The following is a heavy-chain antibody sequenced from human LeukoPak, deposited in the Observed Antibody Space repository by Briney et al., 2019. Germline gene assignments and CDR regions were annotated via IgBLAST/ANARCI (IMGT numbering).Heavy chain of an antibody. CDR3: ARGRGYCSSPSCYTGLEADY. Sequence: GASVKVSCKASGDTFTSYGISWVRQAPGQGLEWMGWMSAYNGNTNYAQKLQGRVTMTTDTSTSTAYMELRSLRSDDTAVYYCARGRGYCSSPSCYTGLEADYWGQGTLVTVSS. CDR2: MSAYNGNT. J-gene: IGHJ4*02. D-gene: IGHD2-2*02. CDR1: GDTFTSYG. V-gene: IGHV1-18*01.